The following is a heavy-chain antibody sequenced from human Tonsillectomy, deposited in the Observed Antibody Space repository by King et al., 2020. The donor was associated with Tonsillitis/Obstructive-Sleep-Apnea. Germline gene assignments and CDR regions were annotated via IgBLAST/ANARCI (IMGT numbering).Heavy chain of an antibody. J-gene: IGHJ6*02. Sequence: EVQLVESGGGLVQPGGSLRLSCAASGFTFSSYWMHWVRQAPGKGLVWVSRINSDGSSTSYADSVKGRFTISRDNAKNTLYLQMNRLRAEDTAVYYCAREREVTMVRTQGYGLDVWGHGTTVTVSS. V-gene: IGHV3-74*01. CDR1: GFTFSSYW. CDR2: INSDGSST. CDR3: AREREVTMVRTQGYGLDV. D-gene: IGHD3-10*01.